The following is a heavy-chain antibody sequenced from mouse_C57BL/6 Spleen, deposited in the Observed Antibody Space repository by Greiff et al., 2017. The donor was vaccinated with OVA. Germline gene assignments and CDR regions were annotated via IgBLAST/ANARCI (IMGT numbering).Heavy chain of an antibody. Sequence: QVQLKQPGAELVKPGASVKLSCKASGYTFTSYWMHWVKQRPGRGLEWIGRIDPNSGGTKYNEKFKSKATLTVDKPSSTAYMQLSSLTSEDSAVYYCATYYDYDGIYAMDYWGQGTSVTVSS. J-gene: IGHJ4*01. V-gene: IGHV1-72*01. CDR3: ATYYDYDGIYAMDY. CDR2: IDPNSGGT. D-gene: IGHD2-4*01. CDR1: GYTFTSYW.